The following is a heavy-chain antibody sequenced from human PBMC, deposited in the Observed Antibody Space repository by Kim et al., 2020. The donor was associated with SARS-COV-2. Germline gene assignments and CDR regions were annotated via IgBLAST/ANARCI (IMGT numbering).Heavy chain of an antibody. J-gene: IGHJ4*02. CDR3: ARDCSGTTCYPDS. CDR2: SNPTDKGA. D-gene: IGHD1-7*01. V-gene: IGHV1-46*02. CDR1: GSTFNTYF. Sequence: ASVKVSCTASGSTFNTYFVHWVRQAPGQGLEWIGVSNPTDKGADYAQKFQDRVTMTRDTSTDTVYMELSSLRSDDTATYYCARDCSGTTCYPDSWGQGSLVIVSS.